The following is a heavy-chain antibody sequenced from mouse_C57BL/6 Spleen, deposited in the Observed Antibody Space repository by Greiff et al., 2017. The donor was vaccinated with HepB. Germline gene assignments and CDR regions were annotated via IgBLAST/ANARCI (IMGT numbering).Heavy chain of an antibody. D-gene: IGHD2-1*01. CDR2: IYPSDSET. CDR3: ARWGIYYGNYIFDY. CDR1: GYTFTSYW. Sequence: VQLQQPGAELVRPGSSVKLSCKASGYTFTSYWMDWVKQRPGQGLEWIGNIYPSDSETHYNQKFKDKATLTVDKSSSTAYMQLSSLTSGDSAVYYCARWGIYYGNYIFDYWGQGTTLTVSS. V-gene: IGHV1-61*01. J-gene: IGHJ2*01.